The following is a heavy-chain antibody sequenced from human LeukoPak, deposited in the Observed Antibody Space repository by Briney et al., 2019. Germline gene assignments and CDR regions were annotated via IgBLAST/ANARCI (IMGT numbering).Heavy chain of an antibody. V-gene: IGHV4-59*08. D-gene: IGHD3-9*01. Sequence: SETLSLTYTVSGGSISTYYWSWIRQPPGKGLEWIGYIYYSGSTNYNPSLKSRVIISVATSKNQFSLMLRSVTVAVTAVYYCAGHPYDILTGFKYYFDYWGQGTLVTVSS. J-gene: IGHJ4*02. CDR3: AGHPYDILTGFKYYFDY. CDR2: IYYSGST. CDR1: GGSISTYY.